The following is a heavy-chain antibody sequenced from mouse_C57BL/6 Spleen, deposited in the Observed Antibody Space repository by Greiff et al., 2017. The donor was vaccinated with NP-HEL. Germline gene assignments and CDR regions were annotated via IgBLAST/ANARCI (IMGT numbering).Heavy chain of an antibody. CDR1: GYTFTSYD. V-gene: IGHV1-85*01. J-gene: IGHJ1*03. D-gene: IGHD2-1*01. CDR3: AITYGNYGWYFDV. Sequence: QVQLQQSGPELVKPGASVKLSCKASGYTFTSYDINWVKQRPGQGLEWIGWIYPRDGSTKYNEKFKGKATLTVDTSSSTAYMELHSLTSEDSAVYYCAITYGNYGWYFDVWGTGTTVTVSS. CDR2: IYPRDGST.